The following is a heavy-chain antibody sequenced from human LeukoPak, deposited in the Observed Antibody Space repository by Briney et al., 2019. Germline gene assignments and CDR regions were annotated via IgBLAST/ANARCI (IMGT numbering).Heavy chain of an antibody. CDR1: GFTFSSYA. J-gene: IGHJ5*02. V-gene: IGHV3-23*01. D-gene: IGHD3-3*01. Sequence: GGSLRLYCAASGFTFSSYAMSWVRQAPGKGLEWVSAISGSGGSTYYADSVKGRFTISRDNSKNTLYLQMNSLRAEDTAVYYCAKGITIFGVAPNWFDPWGQGTLVTVSS. CDR3: AKGITIFGVAPNWFDP. CDR2: ISGSGGST.